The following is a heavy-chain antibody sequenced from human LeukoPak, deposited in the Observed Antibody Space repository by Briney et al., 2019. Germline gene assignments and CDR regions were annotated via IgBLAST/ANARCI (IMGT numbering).Heavy chain of an antibody. CDR3: AKVSTYGDDYHDAFDI. Sequence: GGSLRLSCAASGIRFSNYAMSWVRQAPGKGLEWVSVITGSGGSTFYADSVRGRFTISRDNSKNTLYLQMNSLRAEDTAVYYCAKVSTYGDDYHDAFDIWGQGTMVTASS. V-gene: IGHV3-23*01. CDR1: GIRFSNYA. CDR2: ITGSGGST. D-gene: IGHD4-17*01. J-gene: IGHJ3*02.